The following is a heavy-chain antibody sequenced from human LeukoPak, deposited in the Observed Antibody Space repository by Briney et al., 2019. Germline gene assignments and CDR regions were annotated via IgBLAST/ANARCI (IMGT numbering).Heavy chain of an antibody. Sequence: ASVKVSCKASGSTITGHYLHWMRQAPGQGLEWMGRISPNSGGTNYAQRFQGRVTMTRDTSISTAYMELSRLRSDDTALYYCARATYAFDMWGQGTMVTVSS. CDR1: GSTITGHY. J-gene: IGHJ3*02. CDR3: ARATYAFDM. CDR2: ISPNSGGT. V-gene: IGHV1-2*06.